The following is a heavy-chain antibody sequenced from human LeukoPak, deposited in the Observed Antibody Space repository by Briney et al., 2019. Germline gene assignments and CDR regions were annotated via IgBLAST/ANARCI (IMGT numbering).Heavy chain of an antibody. CDR3: ARGEAVNLLHY. Sequence: SQTLSLTCTVSGGSISSGDYYWSWIRQPPGKGLEWIGYIYYSGSTYYNPSLKSRVTITVDTSKNQFSLKLSSATAADTAVYYCARGEAVNLLHYWGQGSLVTVSS. D-gene: IGHD6-19*01. CDR2: IYYSGST. J-gene: IGHJ4*02. V-gene: IGHV4-30-4*08. CDR1: GGSISSGDYY.